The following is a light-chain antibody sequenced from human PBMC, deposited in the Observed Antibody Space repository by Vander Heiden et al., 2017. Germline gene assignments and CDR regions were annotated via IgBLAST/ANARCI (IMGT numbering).Light chain of an antibody. CDR2: LGS. CDR3: RQSLQTPLT. CDR1: QSLLHSNGYNY. Sequence: DIVMTHSPLPLPVTPGAPASISCRSSQSLLHSNGYNYLDWYLQKPGQSPQLLIYLGSNRASGVPDRFSGSGAGTDFTLKISRVEAEDVGVYYCRQSLQTPLTFGAGTKVEIK. V-gene: IGKV2-28*01. J-gene: IGKJ4*01.